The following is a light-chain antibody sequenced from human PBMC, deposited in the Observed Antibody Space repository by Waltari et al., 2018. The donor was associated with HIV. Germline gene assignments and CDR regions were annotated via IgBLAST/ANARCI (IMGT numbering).Light chain of an antibody. J-gene: IGLJ2*01. V-gene: IGLV2-23*02. Sequence: QSALTQPASVSGSPGQSITISCTGTSSDVGSYNLASWYQQHPGKAPKLMIYEVSKRPSGVSNRFSGSKSGNTASLTISGLQAEDEADYYCCSYAGSSTPVFGGGTKLTVL. CDR2: EVS. CDR1: SSDVGSYNL. CDR3: CSYAGSSTPV.